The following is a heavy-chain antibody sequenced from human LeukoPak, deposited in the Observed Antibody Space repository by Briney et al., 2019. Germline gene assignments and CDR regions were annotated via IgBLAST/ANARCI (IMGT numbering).Heavy chain of an antibody. Sequence: GRSLRLSCEASGFTFDNYAMHWVRQAPGKGLEWVSVISGSGGTTYYADSVKGRFTISRDNSKNTLYLQMNSLRAEDTAVYYCAKGRSDIGIAVAGGNWYFDLWGRGTLVTVSS. CDR1: GFTFDNYA. J-gene: IGHJ2*01. CDR3: AKGRSDIGIAVAGGNWYFDL. CDR2: ISGSGGTT. D-gene: IGHD6-13*01. V-gene: IGHV3-23*01.